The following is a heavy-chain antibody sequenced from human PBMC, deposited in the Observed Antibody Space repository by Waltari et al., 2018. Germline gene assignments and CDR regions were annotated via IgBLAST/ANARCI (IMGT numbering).Heavy chain of an antibody. J-gene: IGHJ4*02. Sequence: EVQLVESEGGLVKPGGSLRLSCAASGFPFSTHSMAWVRQTPGKGLEWVSSISSTGTYIYDADSVKGRFTISRDNAKNSVYLQMNNLRAEDTAVYFCARVSLNYYDSGSDFDFWGQGTLVTVSS. CDR1: GFPFSTHS. CDR2: ISSTGTYI. CDR3: ARVSLNYYDSGSDFDF. D-gene: IGHD3-10*01. V-gene: IGHV3-21*01.